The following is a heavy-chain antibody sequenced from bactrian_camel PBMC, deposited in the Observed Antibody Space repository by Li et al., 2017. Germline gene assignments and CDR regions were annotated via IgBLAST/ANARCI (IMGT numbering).Heavy chain of an antibody. CDR1: GSIYGTLC. Sequence: HVQLVESGGGSVQAGGSLRLSCASSGSIYGTLCMGWVRQAPGKEREGVASISKDDVPTYDTSVEGRFTISRDNAKNTMYLQMNSLKPDDAGTYYCAAVCPYDGRWSSVLEYKVWGQGTQVTVS. CDR2: ISKDDVP. D-gene: IGHD6*01. J-gene: IGHJ4*01. V-gene: IGHV3S53*01. CDR3: AAVCPYDGRWSSVLEYKV.